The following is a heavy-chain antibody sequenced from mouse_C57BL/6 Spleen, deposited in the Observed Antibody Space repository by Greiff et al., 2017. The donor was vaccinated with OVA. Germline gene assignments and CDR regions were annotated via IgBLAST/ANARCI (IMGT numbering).Heavy chain of an antibody. J-gene: IGHJ1*03. CDR2: IYPGDGDT. D-gene: IGHD1-1*02. Sequence: VQLQQSGPELVKPGASVKISCKASGYAFSSSWMNWVKQRPGKGLEWIGRIYPGDGDTNYNGKFKGKATLTADKSSSTAYMQLSSLTSEDSAVYFCARGGHHWYFDVWGTGTTVTVSS. V-gene: IGHV1-82*01. CDR3: ARGGHHWYFDV. CDR1: GYAFSSSW.